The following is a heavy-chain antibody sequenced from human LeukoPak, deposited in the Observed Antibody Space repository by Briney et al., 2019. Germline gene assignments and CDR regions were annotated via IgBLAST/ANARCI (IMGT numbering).Heavy chain of an antibody. CDR2: IIPIFGTA. D-gene: IGHD1-26*01. J-gene: IGHJ5*02. CDR1: GGTFSSYA. Sequence: VASVKVSCKASGGTFSSYAISWVRQAPGQGLEWMGGIIPIFGTANYAQKFQGRVTITADKSTSTAYMELSSLRSEDTAVYYCAKDREWEPTNWFDPWGQGTLVTVSS. V-gene: IGHV1-69*06. CDR3: AKDREWEPTNWFDP.